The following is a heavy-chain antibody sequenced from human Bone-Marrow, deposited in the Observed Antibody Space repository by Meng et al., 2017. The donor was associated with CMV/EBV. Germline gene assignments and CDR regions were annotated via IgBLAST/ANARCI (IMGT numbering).Heavy chain of an antibody. J-gene: IGHJ4*02. D-gene: IGHD6-13*01. V-gene: IGHV3-48*04. CDR2: ISSSSSTI. CDR3: AGRDHIGSSWYDGAGGYVDY. CDR1: GFTFSSYS. Sequence: GESLKISCAASGFTFSSYSMNWVRQAPGKGLEWVSYISSSSSTIYYADSVKGRFTISRDNAKNSLYLQMNSQRAEDTAVYYCAGRDHIGSSWYDGAGGYVDYWGQGTLVTVSS.